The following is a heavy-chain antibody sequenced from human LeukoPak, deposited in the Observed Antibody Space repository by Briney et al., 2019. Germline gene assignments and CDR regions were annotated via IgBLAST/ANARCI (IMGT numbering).Heavy chain of an antibody. J-gene: IGHJ4*02. V-gene: IGHV3-48*01. Sequence: PGGSLRLSCAASGFTFSSYSMNWVRQAPGKGLEWVSYISSSSTIYYADSVKGRFTISRDNAKNSLYLQMNSLRAEDTAVYYCARGLSWDYYDMSQPSAYWGQGTLVTVSS. CDR2: ISSSSTI. D-gene: IGHD3-22*01. CDR3: ARGLSWDYYDMSQPSAY. CDR1: GFTFSSYS.